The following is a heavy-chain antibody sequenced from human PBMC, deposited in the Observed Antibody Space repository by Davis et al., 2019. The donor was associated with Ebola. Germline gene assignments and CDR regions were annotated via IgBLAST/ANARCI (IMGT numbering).Heavy chain of an antibody. D-gene: IGHD2-15*01. J-gene: IGHJ6*03. CDR1: GYSFTTYW. CDR2: IDPSDSYT. V-gene: IGHV5-10-1*01. CDR3: ASEGCSGGSCYSVGHYYYYYMDV. Sequence: GESLKISCKGSGYSFTTYWIGWVRQMPGKGLEWMGRIDPSDSYTRYSPSFQGHVTLSVDKSISTAYLQWRSLKASDTAMYYCASEGCSGGSCYSVGHYYYYYMDVWGKGTTVTVSS.